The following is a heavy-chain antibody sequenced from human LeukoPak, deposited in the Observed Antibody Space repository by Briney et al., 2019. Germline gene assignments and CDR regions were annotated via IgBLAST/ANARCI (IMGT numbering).Heavy chain of an antibody. D-gene: IGHD2-15*01. Sequence: GGSLRLSCAASGFTFSSYAMTWVRQAPGKGLEWVSAISGSGGSTYYADSVKGRFTISRDNSKNTLYLQMNSLRAEDTAVYYCAKDFLRYCSGGSCYLIDYWGQGTLVTVSS. CDR2: ISGSGGST. J-gene: IGHJ4*02. V-gene: IGHV3-23*01. CDR3: AKDFLRYCSGGSCYLIDY. CDR1: GFTFSSYA.